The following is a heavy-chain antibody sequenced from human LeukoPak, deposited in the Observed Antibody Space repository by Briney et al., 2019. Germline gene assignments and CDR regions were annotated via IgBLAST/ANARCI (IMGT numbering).Heavy chain of an antibody. J-gene: IGHJ2*01. Sequence: GGSLRLSCAASGFTFSSYAMSWVRQAPGKGLEWVSVISDSGDSTYYADSVKGRFTVSRDSSKTTLYLQMNSLRAEDTAVYYCARRFTVITDWYFDLRGRGTLVTVSS. CDR3: ARRFTVITDWYFDL. CDR2: ISDSGDST. CDR1: GFTFSSYA. D-gene: IGHD2-21*01. V-gene: IGHV3-23*01.